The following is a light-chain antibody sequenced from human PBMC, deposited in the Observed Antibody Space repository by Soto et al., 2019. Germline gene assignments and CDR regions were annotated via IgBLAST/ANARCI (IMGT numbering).Light chain of an antibody. Sequence: DIVMTQSPDSLAVSLGGSATINCKSSQIVLYSSNNKNYLAWYQQKPGQPPKLLIYWASTRESGVPDRFSGSGSGTDFTLTISSLQAEDVAVYYCQQYYSTPLTFGGGTKVDI. CDR2: WAS. CDR1: QIVLYSSNNKNY. CDR3: QQYYSTPLT. J-gene: IGKJ4*01. V-gene: IGKV4-1*01.